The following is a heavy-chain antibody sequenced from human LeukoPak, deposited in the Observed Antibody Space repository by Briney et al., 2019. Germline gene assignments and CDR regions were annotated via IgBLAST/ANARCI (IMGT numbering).Heavy chain of an antibody. CDR3: AREVLGSWTTRGWFDP. V-gene: IGHV3-33*01. CDR1: GFTFSSYG. J-gene: IGHJ5*02. D-gene: IGHD6-13*01. CDR2: IWYDGSNK. Sequence: GGSLRLSCAASGFTFSSYGMHWVRQAPGKGLEWVAVIWYDGSNKYYADSVKGRFTISRDNSKNTLYLQMNSLRAGDTAVYYCAREVLGSWTTRGWFDPWGQGTLVTVSS.